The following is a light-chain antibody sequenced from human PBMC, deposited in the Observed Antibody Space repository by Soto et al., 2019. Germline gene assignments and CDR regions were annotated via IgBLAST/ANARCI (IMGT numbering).Light chain of an antibody. CDR3: QQYGSSPQT. CDR2: GAS. J-gene: IGKJ2*01. Sequence: ESVLTQSAGTLSWSPGERATLSCRASQSVRSGYLAWYQQKPGQAPRLLIYGASSRATGIPDRFSGSGSGTDFTLTISRLEPEDFAVYYCQQYGSSPQTFGQGTKLEIK. V-gene: IGKV3-20*01. CDR1: QSVRSGY.